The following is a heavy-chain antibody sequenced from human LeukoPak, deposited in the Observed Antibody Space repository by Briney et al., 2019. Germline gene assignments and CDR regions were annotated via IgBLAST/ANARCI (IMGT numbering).Heavy chain of an antibody. D-gene: IGHD2-2*01. V-gene: IGHV3-23*01. CDR1: GFTFSSYW. Sequence: PGGSLRLSCAASGFTFSSYWMSWVRQAPGKGLEWASAISGSGGSTYYADSVKGRFTISRDNSKNTLYLQMNSLRAEDTAVYYCAKSYWGVPAAIVVVPAAMGVTDYWGQGTLVTVSS. CDR3: AKSYWGVPAAIVVVPAAMGVTDY. J-gene: IGHJ4*02. CDR2: ISGSGGST.